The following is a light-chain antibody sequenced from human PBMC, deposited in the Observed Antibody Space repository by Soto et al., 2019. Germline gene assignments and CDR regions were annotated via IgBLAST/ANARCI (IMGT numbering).Light chain of an antibody. CDR3: SSYTRSNTFI. J-gene: IGLJ1*01. V-gene: IGLV2-14*01. Sequence: QSVLTHPASASGSPGQSITIACTGTSSDVGGYNYVSWYQQYPGKAPKLMIYEVSNRPSGVSNRFSGPKSGNTASLTISGLQAEDEADYYCSSYTRSNTFIFGTGTKVTVL. CDR1: SSDVGGYNY. CDR2: EVS.